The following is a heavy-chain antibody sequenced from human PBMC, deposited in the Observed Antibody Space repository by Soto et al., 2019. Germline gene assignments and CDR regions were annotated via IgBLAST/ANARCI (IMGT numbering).Heavy chain of an antibody. CDR3: ARDSGYRSSWNYYYYYYMDV. D-gene: IGHD6-13*01. CDR1: GYTFTSYG. Sequence: GASVKVSCKASGYTFTSYGISWVRQAPGQGLEWMGWISAYNGNTNYAQKLQGRVTMTTDTSTSTAYMELRSLRSDDTAVYYCARDSGYRSSWNYYYYYYMDVWGKGTTVTVSS. V-gene: IGHV1-18*01. CDR2: ISAYNGNT. J-gene: IGHJ6*03.